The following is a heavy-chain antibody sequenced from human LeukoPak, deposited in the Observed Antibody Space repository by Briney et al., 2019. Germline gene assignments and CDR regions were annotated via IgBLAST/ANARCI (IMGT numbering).Heavy chain of an antibody. CDR3: ARDGNGGVCYDYYYYMDV. D-gene: IGHD2-8*02. CDR1: GYTFTGYY. J-gene: IGHJ6*03. CDR2: INPNSGGT. Sequence: GASVKVSCKASGYTFTGYYMHWVRQAPGQGLEWMGWINPNSGGTNYAQKFQGRVTMTRDTSISTAYMELSRLRSDDTAVYYCARDGNGGVCYDYYYYMDVWGKGTTVTVSS. V-gene: IGHV1-2*02.